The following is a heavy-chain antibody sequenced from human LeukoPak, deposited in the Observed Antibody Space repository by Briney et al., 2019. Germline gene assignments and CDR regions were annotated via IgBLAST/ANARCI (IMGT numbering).Heavy chain of an antibody. CDR2: MYYSGST. CDR1: GGSFSGYY. V-gene: IGHV4-59*01. D-gene: IGHD3-16*01. Sequence: SETLSLTCAVYGGSFSGYYWSWIRQPPGKGLECIGFMYYSGSTNYSPSLKSRVTISADTSKNQFSLKLSSVTAADTAVYYCARGRGGYYFDFWGQGTLVTVSS. J-gene: IGHJ4*02. CDR3: ARGRGGYYFDF.